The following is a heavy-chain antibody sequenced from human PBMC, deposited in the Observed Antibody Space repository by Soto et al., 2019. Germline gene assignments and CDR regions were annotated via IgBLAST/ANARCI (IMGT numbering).Heavy chain of an antibody. CDR1: GGSISSGGYS. D-gene: IGHD4-17*01. CDR3: ARDYGGNYDD. J-gene: IGHJ4*02. V-gene: IGHV4-30-2*01. Sequence: SETLSLTCAVSGGSISSGGYSWSWIRQPPGKGLEWIGYIYHSGSTYYNPSLKSRVTISVDRSKNQFSLKLSSVTAADTAVYYCARDYGGNYDDWGQGTLVTVSS. CDR2: IYHSGST.